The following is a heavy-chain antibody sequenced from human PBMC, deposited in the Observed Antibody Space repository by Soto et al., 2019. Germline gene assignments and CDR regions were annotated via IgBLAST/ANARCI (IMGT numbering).Heavy chain of an antibody. CDR1: GYTFTSYY. CDR3: ASSGYDFWSGYETSWFDP. Sequence: GASVKVSCKASGYTFTSYYMHWVRQAPGQGLEWMGIINPSGGSTSYAQKFQGRVTMTRDTSTSTVYMELSSLRSEDTAVYYCASSGYDFWSGYETSWFDPWGQGTLVTVSS. J-gene: IGHJ5*02. V-gene: IGHV1-46*03. CDR2: INPSGGST. D-gene: IGHD3-3*01.